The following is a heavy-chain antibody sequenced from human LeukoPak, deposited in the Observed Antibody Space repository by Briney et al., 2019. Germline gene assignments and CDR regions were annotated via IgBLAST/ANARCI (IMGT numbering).Heavy chain of an antibody. CDR3: PREGYRSPGSYYGSDY. J-gene: IGHJ4*02. D-gene: IGHD2-15*01. V-gene: IGHV3-48*03. Sequence: PGGSLRLSCAASGFTFSSYQMNWVRQAPGKGLEWVSYISSSSSTIYYADSVKGRFTISRDNAKNSLYLQMSSLRAEDTAVYYGPREGYRSPGSYYGSDYWGQGTLVPVPS. CDR2: ISSSSSTI. CDR1: GFTFSSYQ.